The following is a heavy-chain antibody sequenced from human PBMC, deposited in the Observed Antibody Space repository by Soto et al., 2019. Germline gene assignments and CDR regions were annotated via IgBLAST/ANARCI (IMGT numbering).Heavy chain of an antibody. CDR3: ARGRSGRFLEWSPAGGYYYYGMDV. Sequence: PSEALSLTCAAYGGSFSGYYWSWIRQPPGKGLEWIGEINHSGSTNYNPSLKSRVTISVDTSKNQFSLKLSSVTAADTAVYYCARGRSGRFLEWSPAGGYYYYGMDVWGQLTTVTVSS. CDR2: INHSGST. CDR1: GGSFSGYY. J-gene: IGHJ6*02. V-gene: IGHV4-34*01. D-gene: IGHD3-3*01.